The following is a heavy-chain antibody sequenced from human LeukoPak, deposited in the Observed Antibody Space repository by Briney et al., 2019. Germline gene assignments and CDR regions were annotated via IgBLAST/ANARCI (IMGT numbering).Heavy chain of an antibody. Sequence: SETLSLTCAVYGGSFSGYYWSWIRQPPGKGLEWMGEINHSGSTNYNPSLKSRVTISVDTSTNQFSLKLSSVNAADTAVYYCASHLLYYYDSSGSSWFDPWGQGTLVTVSS. V-gene: IGHV4-34*01. CDR1: GGSFSGYY. CDR2: INHSGST. D-gene: IGHD3-22*01. J-gene: IGHJ5*02. CDR3: ASHLLYYYDSSGSSWFDP.